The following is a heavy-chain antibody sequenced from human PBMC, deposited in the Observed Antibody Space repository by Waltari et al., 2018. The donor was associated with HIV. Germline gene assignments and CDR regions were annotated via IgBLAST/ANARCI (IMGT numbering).Heavy chain of an antibody. CDR2: IYYSGNT. J-gene: IGHJ4*02. V-gene: IGHV4-59*01. Sequence: QVQLQESGPGLVKPSETLSLTCTVSGGSITNYYWSWIRQPPGKGLEWIGYIYYSGNTNYNPSLKSRVTISVDTSKNQFSLRLTSVTAADTAVYYCARAHSGYDYDYWGQGTLVTVSS. D-gene: IGHD5-12*01. CDR1: GGSITNYY. CDR3: ARAHSGYDYDY.